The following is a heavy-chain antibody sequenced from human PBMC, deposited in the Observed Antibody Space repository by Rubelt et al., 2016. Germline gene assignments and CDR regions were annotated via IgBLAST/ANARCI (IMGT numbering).Heavy chain of an antibody. CDR3: ARASCAGGNCFPDDY. D-gene: IGHD2-15*01. V-gene: IGHV3-33*08. CDR2: IQFDGAAT. J-gene: IGHJ4*02. Sequence: GGGVFQPGRSLRLSCAASGFTFSSYAMHWVRQAPGKGLEWLTVIQFDGAATYYAESVKGRFAISRDNSKNTLFLQVNSLRPEDTAVYYCARASCAGGNCFPDDYWGQGTLVTVSS. CDR1: GFTFSSYA.